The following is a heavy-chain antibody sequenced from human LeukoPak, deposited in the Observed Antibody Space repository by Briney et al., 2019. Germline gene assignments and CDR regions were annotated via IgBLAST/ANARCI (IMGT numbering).Heavy chain of an antibody. J-gene: IGHJ4*02. CDR3: ARHGTLGSITYPLDY. CDR1: GGSISSYY. V-gene: IGHV4-59*08. D-gene: IGHD3-16*01. CDR2: IYYSGST. Sequence: SETLSLTCTVSGGSISSYYWSWIRQPPGKGLEWIGNIYYSGSTNYNPSLKSRVTISVDTSKNQFSLKLSSVTAADTAVYYCARHGTLGSITYPLDYWGQGTLVTVSS.